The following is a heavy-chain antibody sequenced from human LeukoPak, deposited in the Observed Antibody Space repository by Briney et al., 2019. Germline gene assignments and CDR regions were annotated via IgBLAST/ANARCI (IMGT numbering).Heavy chain of an antibody. Sequence: PSETLSLTCNDSGGSISSYYWSWILQPAGKGLEWLGRIYTSGSTNYNPSLKSRVTISVDTSKNQFSLKLSSVTAADTAVYYCAGGYCSGGSCYSYYYYNYMDVWGKGTTVTVSS. D-gene: IGHD2-15*01. V-gene: IGHV4-4*07. J-gene: IGHJ6*03. CDR3: AGGYCSGGSCYSYYYYNYMDV. CDR1: GGSISSYY. CDR2: IYTSGST.